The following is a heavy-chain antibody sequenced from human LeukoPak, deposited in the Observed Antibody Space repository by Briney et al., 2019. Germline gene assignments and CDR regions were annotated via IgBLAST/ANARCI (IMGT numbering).Heavy chain of an antibody. CDR3: ANLFVGDYGVDDGDAFDI. J-gene: IGHJ3*02. CDR1: GSTFTSYG. Sequence: GATVKVSCKASGSTFTSYGISWVRQAPGQGLEWMGWISAYNGNTNYAQKLQGRVTMTTDTSTSTAYMELRSLRSDDTAVYYCANLFVGDYGVDDGDAFDIWGQGTMVTVSS. CDR2: ISAYNGNT. V-gene: IGHV1-18*01. D-gene: IGHD4-17*01.